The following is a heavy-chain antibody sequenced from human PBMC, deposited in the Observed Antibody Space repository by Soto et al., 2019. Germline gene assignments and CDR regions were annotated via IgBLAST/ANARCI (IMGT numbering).Heavy chain of an antibody. J-gene: IGHJ4*02. Sequence: SETLSLTCTVSGGSMITYYWSWIRQSPGNRLEWIGYVHHSGSTLYNPSLRNRATVSLDRSNSQFSLKLTSVTAEDTALYFCAREVRNSNGWYWDYWGQGTRVTVSS. D-gene: IGHD6-19*01. CDR1: GGSMITYY. V-gene: IGHV4-59*01. CDR2: VHHSGST. CDR3: AREVRNSNGWYWDY.